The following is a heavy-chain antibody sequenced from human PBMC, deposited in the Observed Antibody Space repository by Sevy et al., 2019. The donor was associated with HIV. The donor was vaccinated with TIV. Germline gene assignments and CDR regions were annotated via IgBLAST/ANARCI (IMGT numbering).Heavy chain of an antibody. CDR2: IYTSGST. CDR3: ARDPHYGSDRAYGMDV. V-gene: IGHV4-4*07. Sequence: SQTLSLTCTVSGGSISSYYWSWIRQPAGKGLEWIGRIYTSGSTNYNPSPKSRVTMSVDTSKNQFSLKLSSVTAADTAVYYCARDPHYGSDRAYGMDVWGQGTTVTVSS. D-gene: IGHD3-10*01. CDR1: GGSISSYY. J-gene: IGHJ6*02.